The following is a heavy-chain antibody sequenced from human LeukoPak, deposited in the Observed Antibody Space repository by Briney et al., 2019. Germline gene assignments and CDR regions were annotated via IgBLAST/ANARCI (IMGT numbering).Heavy chain of an antibody. V-gene: IGHV3-48*01. D-gene: IGHD3-22*01. CDR2: ISGSSGII. Sequence: GSLRLSCAASGFTFNTYTMNWVRQAPGKGLEWVSYISGSSGIIDYADSVRGRFTISRDNAKNSLYLQMNSLRAEDTAVYYCARGSTYCKSSGQVPFDYWGQGTLVTVSS. CDR3: ARGSTYCKSSGQVPFDY. CDR1: GFTFNTYT. J-gene: IGHJ4*02.